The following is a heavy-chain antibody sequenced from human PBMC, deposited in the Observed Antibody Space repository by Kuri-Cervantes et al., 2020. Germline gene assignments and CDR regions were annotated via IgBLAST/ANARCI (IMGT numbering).Heavy chain of an antibody. D-gene: IGHD4-17*01. Sequence: LSLTCAASGFTFSSYAMHWVRQAPGKGLEWVAVISYDGSNKYYADSVKGRFTISRDNSKNTLYLQMNSLRAEDTAVYYCARSDYGDHLGYYGMDVWGQGTTVTVSS. J-gene: IGHJ6*02. CDR2: ISYDGSNK. CDR3: ARSDYGDHLGYYGMDV. CDR1: GFTFSSYA. V-gene: IGHV3-30-3*01.